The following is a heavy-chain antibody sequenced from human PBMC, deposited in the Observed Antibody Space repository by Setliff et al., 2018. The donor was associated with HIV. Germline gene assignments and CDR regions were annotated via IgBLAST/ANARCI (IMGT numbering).Heavy chain of an antibody. V-gene: IGHV4-39*01. CDR2: VYYSGST. J-gene: IGHJ5*02. CDR3: ARRLPVAWADYGPAGYFDP. CDR1: GGTISNSYYY. D-gene: IGHD4-17*01. Sequence: KPSETLSLTCTVSGGTISNSYYYWGWIRQSPGKGPGWIGNVYYSGSTYFNPSLRNRVSISVDTSKNQFSLKLSSVTAADTALYYCARRLPVAWADYGPAGYFDPWGQGTLVTVSS.